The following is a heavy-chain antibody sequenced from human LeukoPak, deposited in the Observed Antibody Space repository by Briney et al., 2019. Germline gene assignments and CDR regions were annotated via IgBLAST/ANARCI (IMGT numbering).Heavy chain of an antibody. J-gene: IGHJ6*03. CDR3: ARVRSGWYWNYYYYYMDV. CDR2: IFYSGST. D-gene: IGHD6-19*01. CDR1: SGSISTSNYC. V-gene: IGHV4-39*07. Sequence: SETLSLTCTVSSGSISTSNYCWGWVRQPPGKALEWFGNIFYSGSTYYSPSLKSRVTISVDMSNNQFSLKLSSVTAADTAVYYCARVRSGWYWNYYYYYMDVWGKGTTVTISS.